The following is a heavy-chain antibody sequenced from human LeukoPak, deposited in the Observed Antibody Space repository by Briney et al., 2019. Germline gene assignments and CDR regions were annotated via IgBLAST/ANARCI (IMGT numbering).Heavy chain of an antibody. CDR2: ISAYNSDT. D-gene: IGHD2-15*01. V-gene: IGHV1-18*01. J-gene: IGHJ5*02. CDR1: GYNFSGSG. CDR3: ATHCSGVSCYGSDGP. Sequence: ASVKVSCKASGYNFSGSGISWARQAPGQGLEWMGWISAYNSDTNYAQEFHGRVTMTTDTPTSTAYMELRSLRSDDTAVYYCATHCSGVSCYGSDGPWGQGTLVTVSS.